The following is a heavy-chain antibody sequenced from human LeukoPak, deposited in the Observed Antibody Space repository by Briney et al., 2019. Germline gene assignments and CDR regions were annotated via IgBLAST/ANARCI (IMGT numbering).Heavy chain of an antibody. Sequence: GGSLRLSCAASGFSFSTYWMNWVRQAPGKGLEWVANINPVGSEKYYLDSVKGRFTISRDNAKNSLYLQMNSLRAEDTAVNYCAKNWGYFDDWGQGTLVTVSS. V-gene: IGHV3-7*02. J-gene: IGHJ4*02. CDR2: INPVGSEK. CDR3: AKNWGYFDD. CDR1: GFSFSTYW. D-gene: IGHD7-27*01.